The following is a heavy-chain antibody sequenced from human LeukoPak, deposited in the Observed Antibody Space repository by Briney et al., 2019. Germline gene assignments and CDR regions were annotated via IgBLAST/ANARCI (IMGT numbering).Heavy chain of an antibody. V-gene: IGHV3-11*01. Sequence: PGGSLRLSCAAAGFTFDDYFMGWVRQAPGKGLEWVSYITNSGYTMYYADSVRGRFTISKDNAKNSLYLHMSGLRAEDTAVYYCARSRARIAAAVYYFDYRGQGTPVTVSS. CDR3: ARSRARIAAAVYYFDY. D-gene: IGHD6-13*01. J-gene: IGHJ4*02. CDR1: GFTFDDYF. CDR2: ITNSGYTM.